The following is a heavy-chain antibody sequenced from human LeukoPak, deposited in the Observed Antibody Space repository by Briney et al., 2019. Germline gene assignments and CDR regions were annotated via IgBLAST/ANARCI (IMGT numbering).Heavy chain of an antibody. V-gene: IGHV7-4-1*02. CDR3: ARGLTMVRGVIITDFDY. CDR1: GYTFTSYA. D-gene: IGHD3-10*01. Sequence: GASVKVSCKASGYTFTSYAMNWVRQAPGQGLEWMGWINTNTGNPTYAQGFTGRFVFSLDTSVSTAYLQISSLKAEDTAVYYCARGLTMVRGVIITDFDYWGQGTLVTVSS. J-gene: IGHJ4*02. CDR2: INTNTGNP.